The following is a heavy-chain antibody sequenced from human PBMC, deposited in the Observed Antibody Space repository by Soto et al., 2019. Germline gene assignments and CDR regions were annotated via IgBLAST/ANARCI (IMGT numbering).Heavy chain of an antibody. Sequence: EVQLLESGGVLVQPGWSLTLSCAASGFTFSSYAMTWVRQAPGKGLEWGSGISGGGGVSTYYADSVKGRFTISRYNSMNTLYLQMTRLRAEDTAVYYCAKDAISMVRGVNNWFDPWGQGTRVTVSS. CDR3: AKDAISMVRGVNNWFDP. CDR1: GFTFSSYA. J-gene: IGHJ5*02. CDR2: ISGGGGVST. D-gene: IGHD3-10*01. V-gene: IGHV3-23*01.